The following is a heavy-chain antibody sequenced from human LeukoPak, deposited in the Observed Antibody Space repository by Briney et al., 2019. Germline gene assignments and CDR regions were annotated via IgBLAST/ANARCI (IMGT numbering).Heavy chain of an antibody. V-gene: IGHV3-7*01. Sequence: PGGSLRLSCAASGFTLSSYWMSWVRQAPGKGLEWVANINQDGSQKYYVDSVKGRFTISRDNAKNSLYLQMNSLRAEDTAVYYCARAVAARSSYRGQGTLVTVSS. CDR3: ARAVAARSSY. D-gene: IGHD6-6*01. CDR1: GFTLSSYW. J-gene: IGHJ4*02. CDR2: INQDGSQK.